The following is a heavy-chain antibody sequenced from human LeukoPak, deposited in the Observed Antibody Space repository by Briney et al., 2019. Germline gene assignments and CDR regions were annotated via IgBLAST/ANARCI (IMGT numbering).Heavy chain of an antibody. V-gene: IGHV1-69*05. CDR3: ARSYYYDSSGYAHFDY. Sequence: ASVKVSCKASGGTFSSYAISWVRQAPGQGLEWMGGIIPIFGTANYAQKFQGRVTITTDESTSTAYMELSSLRSEDTVVYYCARSYYYDSSGYAHFDYWGQGTLVTVSS. CDR2: IIPIFGTA. CDR1: GGTFSSYA. D-gene: IGHD3-22*01. J-gene: IGHJ4*02.